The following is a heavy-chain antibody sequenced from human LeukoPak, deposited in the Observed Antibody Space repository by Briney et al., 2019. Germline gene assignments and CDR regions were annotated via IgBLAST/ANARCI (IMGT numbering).Heavy chain of an antibody. Sequence: GGSLRLSCAASGFTFSSYGMHWVPQAPGGGRVGVSYIRDDGCIKYYADAVKGRFTTFRDNSKNSLYLQMNSLRAEDTAVYYCAKDSVVGATTNYYDYIDVWGKGTTVTVSS. CDR2: IRDDGCIK. CDR1: GFTFSSYG. J-gene: IGHJ6*03. CDR3: AKDSVVGATTNYYDYIDV. V-gene: IGHV3-30*02. D-gene: IGHD1-26*01.